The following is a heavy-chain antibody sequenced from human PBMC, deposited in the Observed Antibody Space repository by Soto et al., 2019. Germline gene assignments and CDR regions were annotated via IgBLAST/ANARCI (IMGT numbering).Heavy chain of an antibody. Sequence: QLGGSLRLSCVASGFTFSSYAMSWVRQAPGKGLEWVSAISGSGGSTYYADSVKGRFTISRDNSKNTLYLQMNSLRAEDTAVYYCAARVFLEWLSDQIDYWGQGTLVTVSS. CDR3: AARVFLEWLSDQIDY. J-gene: IGHJ4*02. D-gene: IGHD3-3*01. CDR1: GFTFSSYA. V-gene: IGHV3-23*01. CDR2: ISGSGGST.